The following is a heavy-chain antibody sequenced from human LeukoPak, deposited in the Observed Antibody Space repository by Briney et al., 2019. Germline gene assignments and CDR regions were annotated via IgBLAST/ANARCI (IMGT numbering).Heavy chain of an antibody. D-gene: IGHD4-11*01. CDR1: GYTFAAYY. CDR2: INPNSGGT. Sequence: ASVKVSCKASGYTFAAYYMHWVRQAPGQGLEWMGWINPNSGGTNYAQKFQGRVTMTRDTSITTAYMELSGLRFDDTAVYYCARDPDYSSNLDFWGQGTLVTVSS. J-gene: IGHJ4*02. CDR3: ARDPDYSSNLDF. V-gene: IGHV1-2*02.